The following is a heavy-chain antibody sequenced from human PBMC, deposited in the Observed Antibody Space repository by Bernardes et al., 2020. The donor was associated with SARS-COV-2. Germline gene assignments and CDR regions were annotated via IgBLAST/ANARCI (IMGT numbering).Heavy chain of an antibody. CDR2: INPSGGST. CDR3: ARDHVLRYFDWLLWTGGGFDY. V-gene: IGHV1-46*01. Sequence: ASVKVSCKASGYTFTSYYMHWVRQAPGQGLEWMGIINPSGGSTSYAQKFQGRVTMTRDTSTSTVYMELSSLRSEDTAVYYCARDHVLRYFDWLLWTGGGFDYWGQGTLVTVSS. D-gene: IGHD3-9*01. CDR1: GYTFTSYY. J-gene: IGHJ4*02.